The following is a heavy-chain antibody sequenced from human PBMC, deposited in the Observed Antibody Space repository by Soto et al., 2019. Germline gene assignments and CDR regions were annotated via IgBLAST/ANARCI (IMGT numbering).Heavy chain of an antibody. D-gene: IGHD3-10*01. CDR2: LNAGNGNT. J-gene: IGHJ4*02. CDR3: ARGGRASGSYSDY. V-gene: IGHV1-3*01. Sequence: QVQLVQSGAEVKKPGASVKVSCKASGYTFTSYAMHWVRQAPGQRLEWMGWLNAGNGNTKYSQKFQGRVTITRDTSASKAYMELSSLRSEDTAVYYCARGGRASGSYSDYWGQGTLVTVSS. CDR1: GYTFTSYA.